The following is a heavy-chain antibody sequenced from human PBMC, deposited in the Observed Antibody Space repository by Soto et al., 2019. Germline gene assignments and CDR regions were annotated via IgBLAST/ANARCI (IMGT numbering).Heavy chain of an antibody. D-gene: IGHD4-17*01. CDR2: IYYSGST. CDR3: ASITVTNVHLSY. V-gene: IGHV4-30-4*01. CDR1: GGSISSGDYY. J-gene: IGHJ4*02. Sequence: ASETLSLTCTVSGGSISSGDYYWSWIRQPPGKGLEWIGYIYYSGSTYYNPSLKSRVTISVDTSKNQFSLKLSSVTAADTAVYYCASITVTNVHLSYWGQGTLVTVSS.